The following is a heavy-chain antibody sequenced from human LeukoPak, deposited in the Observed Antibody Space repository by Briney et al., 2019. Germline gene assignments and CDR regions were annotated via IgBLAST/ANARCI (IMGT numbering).Heavy chain of an antibody. V-gene: IGHV1-46*01. Sequence: ASVKVSCKASGYSFITYYMHWVRQAPGQGLEWMGLINPDSGSTNYAQNFQGRVTMTRDTSTSTVYMELSSLTSEDTAVYYCARDLQARVILYSPDFWGQGTLVTVSS. J-gene: IGHJ4*02. CDR1: GYSFITYY. D-gene: IGHD2-21*01. CDR2: INPDSGST. CDR3: ARDLQARVILYSPDF.